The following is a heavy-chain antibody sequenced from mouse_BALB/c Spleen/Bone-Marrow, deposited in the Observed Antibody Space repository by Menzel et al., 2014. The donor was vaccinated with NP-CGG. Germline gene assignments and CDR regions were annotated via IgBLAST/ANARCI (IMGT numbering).Heavy chain of an antibody. CDR1: GFDFSRYW. J-gene: IGHJ1*01. CDR2: INPDSSTI. V-gene: IGHV4-1*02. Sequence: DVKLVESGGGLVQPGGSLKLSCAASGFDFSRYWMTWVRQAPGKGLEWIGEINPDSSTINYTPSLKEKFTISRDNAKNTLYLQMSKVRSEDTALYYCARPGYYGYQDVWGAGTTVTVSS. D-gene: IGHD1-2*01. CDR3: ARPGYYGYQDV.